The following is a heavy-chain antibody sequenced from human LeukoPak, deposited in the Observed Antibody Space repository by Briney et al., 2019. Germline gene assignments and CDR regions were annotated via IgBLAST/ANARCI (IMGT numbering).Heavy chain of an antibody. V-gene: IGHV3-13*05. J-gene: IGHJ4*02. CDR2: IGTAGDP. Sequence: GGSLRLSCAASGFTFSSSEMHCVRQATGKGLEWVSAIGTAGDPYYPASVKGRFTISRENAKNSLYLQMNSLRAGDTAVYYCARWDSSGQNFDSWGQGTLVTVSS. CDR1: GFTFSSSE. D-gene: IGHD6-19*01. CDR3: ARWDSSGQNFDS.